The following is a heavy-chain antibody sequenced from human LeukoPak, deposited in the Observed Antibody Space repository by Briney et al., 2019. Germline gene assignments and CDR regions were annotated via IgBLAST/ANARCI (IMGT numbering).Heavy chain of an antibody. D-gene: IGHD3-3*01. CDR1: GLTFSNYW. Sequence: PGGSLRLSCAASGLTFSNYWMHWVRQAPGKGLVWVSRINSDGSSTTYADSVKGRFTISRDNAKNTLYLQMNSLRAEDTAVYYCARGLSRITIFGNIWFDPWGQGTLVTVSS. CDR3: ARGLSRITIFGNIWFDP. V-gene: IGHV3-74*01. J-gene: IGHJ5*02. CDR2: INSDGSST.